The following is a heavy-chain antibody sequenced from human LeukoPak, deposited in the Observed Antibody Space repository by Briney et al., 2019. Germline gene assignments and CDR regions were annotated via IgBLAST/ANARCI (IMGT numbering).Heavy chain of an antibody. V-gene: IGHV3-33*01. Sequence: PGGSLRLSCAASGFTFSRYGMHWVRQAPGKGLEWVAVIWYDGSNKYYADSVKGRFTISRDNSKNTLYLQMNSLRAEDTAVYYCARDQEMATIPYYYYYGMDVWGQGTTVTVSS. D-gene: IGHD5-24*01. CDR2: IWYDGSNK. CDR1: GFTFSRYG. CDR3: ARDQEMATIPYYYYYGMDV. J-gene: IGHJ6*02.